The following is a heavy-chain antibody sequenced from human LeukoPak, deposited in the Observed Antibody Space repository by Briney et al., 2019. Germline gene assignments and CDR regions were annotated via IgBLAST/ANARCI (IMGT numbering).Heavy chain of an antibody. D-gene: IGHD5-18*01. V-gene: IGHV4-34*01. J-gene: IGHJ4*02. CDR1: GGSFSGYY. CDR3: ARHAVDTAMVCIDY. CDR2: INHSGST. Sequence: SETLSLTCAVYGGSFSGYYWSWIRQPPGKGLEWIGEINHSGSTNYNPSLKSRVTISVDTSKNQFSLKLSSVTAADTAVYYCARHAVDTAMVCIDYWGQGTLVTVSS.